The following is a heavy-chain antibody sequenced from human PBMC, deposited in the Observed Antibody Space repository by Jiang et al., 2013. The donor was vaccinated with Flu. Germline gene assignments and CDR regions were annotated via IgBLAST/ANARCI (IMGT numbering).Heavy chain of an antibody. CDR3: ARHASTKDGYYIPLFDY. Sequence: GLVKPSETLSLTCTVSGDSISSYYWSWIRQPPGKGLEWIGYIYYSGSTNYNPSLKSRVTISVDTSKNQFSLKLSSVTAADTAVYYCARHASTKDGYYIPLFDYWGQGTLVTVSS. J-gene: IGHJ4*02. CDR2: IYYSGST. V-gene: IGHV4-59*08. CDR1: GDSISSYY. D-gene: IGHD5-24*01.